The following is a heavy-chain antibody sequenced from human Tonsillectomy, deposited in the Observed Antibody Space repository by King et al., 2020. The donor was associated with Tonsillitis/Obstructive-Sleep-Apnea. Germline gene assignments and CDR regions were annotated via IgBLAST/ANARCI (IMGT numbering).Heavy chain of an antibody. CDR3: ARVYYDFWSGAFDI. D-gene: IGHD3-3*01. CDR1: GFTFSSYW. Sequence: VQLVESGGGLVQPGGSLRLSCAASGFTFSSYWMHWVRQAPVKGLVWVSRINSDGSSASYADSVKGRFTISRDNAKNTLYLQMNSLRAEDTAVYYCARVYYDFWSGAFDIWGQGTMVTVSS. CDR2: INSDGSSA. J-gene: IGHJ3*02. V-gene: IGHV3-74*01.